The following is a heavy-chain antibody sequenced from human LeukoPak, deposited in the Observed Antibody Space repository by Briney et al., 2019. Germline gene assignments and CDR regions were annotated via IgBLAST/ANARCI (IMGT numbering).Heavy chain of an antibody. CDR1: GFTISSYW. Sequence: PGGSLRLSCAASGFTISSYWMNWVRQAPGKGLEWVANIKQDGSEKKYVDSVKGRFTISRDNAKNSLYLQMNNLRAEDTALYYCAKDAYDILTGQDYWGQGTLVTVSS. V-gene: IGHV3-7*03. CDR3: AKDAYDILTGQDY. D-gene: IGHD3-9*01. CDR2: IKQDGSEK. J-gene: IGHJ4*02.